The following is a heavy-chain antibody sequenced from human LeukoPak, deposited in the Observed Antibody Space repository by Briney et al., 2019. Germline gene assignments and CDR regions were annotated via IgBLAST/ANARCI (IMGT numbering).Heavy chain of an antibody. CDR1: GGTFSSYA. V-gene: IGHV1-69*05. CDR3: ARVGQLDYYYYYMDV. D-gene: IGHD6-6*01. CDR2: IIPIFGTA. J-gene: IGHJ6*03. Sequence: ASVKVSCKASGGTFSSYAISWVRQAPGQGLEWMGGIIPIFGTANYAQKFQGRVTITTDESTSTAYMELSSLRSEDTAVYYCARVGQLDYYYYYMDVWGKGTTVTVSS.